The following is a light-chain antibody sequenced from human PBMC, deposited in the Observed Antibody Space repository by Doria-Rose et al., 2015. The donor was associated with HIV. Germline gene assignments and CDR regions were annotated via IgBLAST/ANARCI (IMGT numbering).Light chain of an antibody. J-gene: IGKJ2*01. CDR3: HQYYNIPQA. CDR1: QSVLYSFNNKHA. Sequence: ASLAVSLGERATINCKSSQSVLYSFNNKHAIAWYQQKSGQPPKLLIYWASTRESGVPDRLSGTGSGTDLTLTIDSLQAEDVAVYYCHQYYNIPQAFGQGTKLEIK. CDR2: WAS. V-gene: IGKV4-1*01.